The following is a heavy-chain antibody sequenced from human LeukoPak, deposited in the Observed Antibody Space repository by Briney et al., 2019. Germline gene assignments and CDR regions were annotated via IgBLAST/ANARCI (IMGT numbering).Heavy chain of an antibody. Sequence: GGSLRLSCAASGFTVSSNYMSWVRQAAGKGLEWVSAIYSGGSTYYADSVKGRFSISRDNSKNTLHLQMNSLRVEDTAVYYCARDTGYHTFDYWGQGTLVTVSS. D-gene: IGHD5-12*01. J-gene: IGHJ4*02. CDR2: IYSGGST. CDR3: ARDTGYHTFDY. CDR1: GFTVSSNY. V-gene: IGHV3-66*01.